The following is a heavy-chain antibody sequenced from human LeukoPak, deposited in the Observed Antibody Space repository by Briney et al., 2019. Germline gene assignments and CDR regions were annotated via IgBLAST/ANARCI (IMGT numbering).Heavy chain of an antibody. CDR3: ASGESYYLEN. J-gene: IGHJ4*02. CDR2: VYSGGST. V-gene: IGHV3-66*01. CDR1: QFY. Sequence: GGSLRLSCAASQFYMDWVRQAPGKGLEWVSTVYSGGSTYYADSVKGRFIISRDNSKNTLYLQMNSLRAEDTAVYYCASGESYYLENWGQGTLVTVSS. D-gene: IGHD1-26*01.